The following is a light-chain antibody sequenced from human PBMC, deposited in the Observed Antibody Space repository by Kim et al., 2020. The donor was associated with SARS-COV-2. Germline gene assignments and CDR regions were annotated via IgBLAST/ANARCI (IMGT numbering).Light chain of an antibody. V-gene: IGKV3-15*01. CDR3: QQYDKWPPYT. CDR1: QSVSSN. Sequence: EIVMTQSPATLSVSPGERATLSCRASQSVSSNLAWYQQKPGQSPRLLIYAASTRATNIPARFSGSGSGTEFTLTISSLQSEDFAVYYCQQYDKWPPYTFGQGTKLEI. CDR2: AAS. J-gene: IGKJ2*01.